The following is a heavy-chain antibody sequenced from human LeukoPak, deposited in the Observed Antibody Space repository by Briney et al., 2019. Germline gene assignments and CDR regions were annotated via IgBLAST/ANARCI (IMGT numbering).Heavy chain of an antibody. D-gene: IGHD3-22*01. CDR2: INPSGGST. V-gene: IGHV1-46*01. CDR3: ARSDYYDSSGYYEVQDY. Sequence: ASVKVSCKASGYTFTSYYTHWVRQAPGQGLEWMGIINPSGGSTSYAQKFQGRVTMTRDTSTSTVYMELSSLRSEDTAVYYCARSDYYDSSGYYEVQDYWGQGTLVTVSS. CDR1: GYTFTSYY. J-gene: IGHJ4*02.